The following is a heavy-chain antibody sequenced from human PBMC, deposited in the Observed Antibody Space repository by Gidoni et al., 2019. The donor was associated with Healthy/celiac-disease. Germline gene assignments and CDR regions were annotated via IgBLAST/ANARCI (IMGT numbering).Heavy chain of an antibody. D-gene: IGHD5-18*01. V-gene: IGHV1-2*04. CDR2: LNPPSGGT. CDR3: ARGYSYGTEYYYGMDV. J-gene: IGHJ6*02. CDR1: GDTLTGYY. Sequence: QVQLVQSGAEVKKPGASVKVSCKASGDTLTGYYMHWVRHAPGQGLEWMGWLNPPSGGTNSAQKFQGWVTMTRDTSISTAYMELSRLRSDDTAVYYCARGYSYGTEYYYGMDVWGQGTTVTVSS.